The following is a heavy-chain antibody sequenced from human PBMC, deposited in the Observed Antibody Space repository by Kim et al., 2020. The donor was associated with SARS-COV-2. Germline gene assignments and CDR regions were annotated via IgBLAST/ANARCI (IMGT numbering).Heavy chain of an antibody. CDR3: ARSNEPYYDFWSGLKYYYYVGV. CDR1: GYTFTSYD. Sequence: ASVKVSCKASGYTFTSYDINWVRQATGQGLEWMGWMNPNIGNTGYAQKFQGRVTMTRNTSISTAYMELSSLRSEDTAVYYCARSNEPYYDFWSGLKYYYYVGVWGTGATVTVSS. D-gene: IGHD3-3*01. CDR2: MNPNIGNT. J-gene: IGHJ6*03. V-gene: IGHV1-8*01.